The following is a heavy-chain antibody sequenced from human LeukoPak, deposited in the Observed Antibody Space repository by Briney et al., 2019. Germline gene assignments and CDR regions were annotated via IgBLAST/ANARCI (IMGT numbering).Heavy chain of an antibody. J-gene: IGHJ4*02. CDR3: AKGSYYDSGGSFYFDY. V-gene: IGHV3-23*01. Sequence: PGGSLRLSCAASGFTFSSYAMGWVRQAPGKGLEWVSGISGSGDNTYYADSVKGRFTISRDNSKNTLYVQVNSLETEDTAAYYCAKGSYYDSGGSFYFDYWGQGTLVTVSS. CDR1: GFTFSSYA. D-gene: IGHD3-22*01. CDR2: ISGSGDNT.